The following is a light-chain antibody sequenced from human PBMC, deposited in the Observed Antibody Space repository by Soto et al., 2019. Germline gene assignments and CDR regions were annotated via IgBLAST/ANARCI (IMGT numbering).Light chain of an antibody. J-gene: IGKJ4*01. Sequence: DIVMTQSPATLSVSPGERATLSCRASQSVSNNLAWYQQKPGQAPRLLIFGASTRATGIPARFSGSGSGTEFTLTISSLQSEDFAVYYCQQYNNWPPLTFGGGTKVELK. CDR1: QSVSNN. CDR2: GAS. CDR3: QQYNNWPPLT. V-gene: IGKV3-15*01.